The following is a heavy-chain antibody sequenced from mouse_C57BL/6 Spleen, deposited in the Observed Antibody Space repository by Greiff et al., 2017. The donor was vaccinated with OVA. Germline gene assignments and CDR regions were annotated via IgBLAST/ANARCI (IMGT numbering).Heavy chain of an antibody. CDR1: GYAFSSSW. Sequence: QVQLQQSGPELVKPGASVKISCKASGYAFSSSWMNWVKQRPGKGLEWIGRIYPGDGDPNYNGKFKGKATLTPDKPSSTAYMQLSSLTSDDSAVYFCAGGQRYFDYWGQGTTLTVSS. J-gene: IGHJ2*01. CDR2: IYPGDGDP. CDR3: AGGQRYFDY. V-gene: IGHV1-82*01.